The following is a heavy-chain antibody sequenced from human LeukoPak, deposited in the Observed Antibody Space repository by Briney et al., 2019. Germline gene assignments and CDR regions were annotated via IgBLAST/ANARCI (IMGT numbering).Heavy chain of an antibody. CDR1: GGTFSSYA. D-gene: IGHD1-1*01. J-gene: IGHJ5*02. CDR2: IIPIFGTA. Sequence: GASVKVSCKASGGTFSSYAISWVRQAPGQGLEWMGGIIPIFGTANYAQKFQGRVTITADESTSTAYMELSSLRSEDTAVYYCARVFNAELGFDPWGQGTLVTVSS. V-gene: IGHV1-69*13. CDR3: ARVFNAELGFDP.